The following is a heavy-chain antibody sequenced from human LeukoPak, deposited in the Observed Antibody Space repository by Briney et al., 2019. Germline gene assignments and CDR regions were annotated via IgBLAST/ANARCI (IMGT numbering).Heavy chain of an antibody. CDR1: GGSFSGYY. CDR2: INHSGST. Sequence: SETLSLTCAVYGGSFSGYYWSWIRQPPGKGLEWIGEINHSGSTNYNPSLKSRVTISVDTSKNQFSLKLSSVTAADTAVYYCARHSADIAAAGAHFDYWGQGTLVTVSS. D-gene: IGHD6-13*01. V-gene: IGHV4-34*01. J-gene: IGHJ4*02. CDR3: ARHSADIAAAGAHFDY.